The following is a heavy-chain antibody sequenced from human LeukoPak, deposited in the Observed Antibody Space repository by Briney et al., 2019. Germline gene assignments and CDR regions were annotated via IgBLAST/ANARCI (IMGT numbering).Heavy chain of an antibody. CDR2: IYTSGST. J-gene: IGHJ5*02. CDR1: GGSISSYY. D-gene: IGHD3-3*01. CDR3: ARVTPYDFWSGYPDPGFDP. Sequence: SETLSLTCTVSGGSISSYYWSWIRQPAGKGLEWIGRIYTSGSTNYNPFLKSRVTMSVDTSKNQFSLKLSSVTAADTAVYYCARVTPYDFWSGYPDPGFDPWGQGTLVTVSS. V-gene: IGHV4-4*07.